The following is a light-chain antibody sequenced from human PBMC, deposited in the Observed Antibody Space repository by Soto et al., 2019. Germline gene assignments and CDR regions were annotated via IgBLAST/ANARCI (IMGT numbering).Light chain of an antibody. V-gene: IGKV1-39*01. CDR1: QSIGSH. J-gene: IGKJ2*01. Sequence: DIQMTQSPSSLSASVGDRVTITCRASQSIGSHLNWYQQKPGKAPNLLVYAASSLQSGVPSRFSGSGSGTYFTLTISSLQPEDFATYYFQQSYSTLYTFGQGTKLEIK. CDR2: AAS. CDR3: QQSYSTLYT.